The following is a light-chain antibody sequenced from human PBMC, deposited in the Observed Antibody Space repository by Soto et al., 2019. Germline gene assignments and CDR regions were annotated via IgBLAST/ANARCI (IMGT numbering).Light chain of an antibody. Sequence: EVVLMQSPDTLSLSPGERATLSCRASESISSHYIAWYQHKPGQAPRLLIFGASTRATGIPDRFSGSWSGTDFTLTISRLEPVDFAMYYCQNFGDSPFTFGPGTKVDIK. V-gene: IGKV3-20*01. CDR3: QNFGDSPFT. CDR2: GAS. J-gene: IGKJ3*01. CDR1: ESISSHY.